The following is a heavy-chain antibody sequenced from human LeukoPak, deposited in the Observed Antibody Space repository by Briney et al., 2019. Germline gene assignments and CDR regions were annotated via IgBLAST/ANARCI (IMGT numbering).Heavy chain of an antibody. CDR2: ISDTGGST. D-gene: IGHD5/OR15-5a*01. CDR1: GFTFSSHA. Sequence: GGSLRLSCAASGFTFSSHAMSWIRQAPGKGLEWVSAISDTGGSTYYADSVKGRFTISRDNSKNTLYLQMDSLRAEDTAVYYCARVRDVYGQFDYWGRGTLVTVSS. J-gene: IGHJ4*02. V-gene: IGHV3-23*01. CDR3: ARVRDVYGQFDY.